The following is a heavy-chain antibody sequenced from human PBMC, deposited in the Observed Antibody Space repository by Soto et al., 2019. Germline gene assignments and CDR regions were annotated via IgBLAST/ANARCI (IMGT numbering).Heavy chain of an antibody. J-gene: IGHJ6*02. CDR3: ARALRITMVRGPPAGYYYGMDG. V-gene: IGHV3-33*01. D-gene: IGHD3-10*01. CDR2: IWYDGSNK. CDR1: GFTFSSYG. Sequence: QVQLVESGGGVVQPGRSLRLSCAASGFTFSSYGMHWVRQAPGKGLEWVAVIWYDGSNKYYADSVKGRFTISRDNSKNTLYLQMNSLGAEDTAVYYCARALRITMVRGPPAGYYYGMDGWGQGTTVTVSS.